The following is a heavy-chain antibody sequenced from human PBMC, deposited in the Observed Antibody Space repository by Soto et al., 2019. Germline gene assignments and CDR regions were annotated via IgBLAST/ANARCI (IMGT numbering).Heavy chain of an antibody. Sequence: PGGSLRLSCAASGFTFSSYGMHWVRQAPGKGLEWVAVIWYDGSNKYYADSVKGRFTISRDNSKNTLYLQMNSLRAEDTAVYYCARDEAAEIGDSYYYYMDVWGKGTTVTVSS. CDR3: ARDEAAEIGDSYYYYMDV. V-gene: IGHV3-33*01. D-gene: IGHD2-21*01. CDR1: GFTFSSYG. J-gene: IGHJ6*03. CDR2: IWYDGSNK.